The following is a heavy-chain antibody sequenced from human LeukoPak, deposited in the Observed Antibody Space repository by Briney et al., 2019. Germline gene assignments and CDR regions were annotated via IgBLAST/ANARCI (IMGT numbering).Heavy chain of an antibody. CDR2: ISSSSSYI. CDR3: ARDQGATHMDY. J-gene: IGHJ4*02. D-gene: IGHD1-26*01. Sequence: GSLRLSCAASGFTFSSYSMNWVRQAPGKGLEWVSSISSSSSYIYYADSVKGRFTISRDNAKNSLHLQMNSLRAEDTAVYYCARDQGATHMDYWGQGTLVTVSS. V-gene: IGHV3-21*01. CDR1: GFTFSSYS.